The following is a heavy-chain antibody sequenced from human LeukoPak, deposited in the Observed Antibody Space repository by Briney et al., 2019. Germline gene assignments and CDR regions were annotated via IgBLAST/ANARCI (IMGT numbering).Heavy chain of an antibody. CDR3: ARGVGSLYYFDY. CDR1: GGTFTSYD. J-gene: IGHJ4*02. CDR2: MNPNSGNT. D-gene: IGHD2-2*03. V-gene: IGHV1-8*03. Sequence: ASVKVSCKASGGTFTSYDINWVRQAPGQGLEWMGWMNPNSGNTGYAQKFQGRVTITRNTSISTAYMELSSLRSEDTAVYYCARGVGSLYYFDYWGQGTLVTGSP.